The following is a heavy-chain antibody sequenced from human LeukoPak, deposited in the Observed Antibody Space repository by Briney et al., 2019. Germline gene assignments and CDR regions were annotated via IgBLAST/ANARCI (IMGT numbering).Heavy chain of an antibody. CDR3: AKGRALSSTSCYDQ. J-gene: IGHJ4*02. CDR2: ISGSGAST. V-gene: IGHV3-23*01. Sequence: SGGSLRLSCAASGFTFSSYAMSWVRQAPGKGLEWVSGISGSGASTYYADSVKGRFTISRDNSKNTLYLQMNSLRAEDAAVYYCAKGRALSSTSCYDQWGQGTLVTVSS. CDR1: GFTFSSYA. D-gene: IGHD2-2*01.